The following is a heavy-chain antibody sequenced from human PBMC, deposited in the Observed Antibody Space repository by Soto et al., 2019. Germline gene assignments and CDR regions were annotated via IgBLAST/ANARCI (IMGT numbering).Heavy chain of an antibody. CDR3: ARAVYGSSWFDP. CDR2: IYHSGST. D-gene: IGHD3-10*01. Sequence: PSETLSLTCGVSGGSISSGGYSWSWIRQPPGKGLEWIGYIYHSGSTYYNPSLKSRVTISVDRSKNQFSLKLSSVTAADTAVYYCARAVYGSSWFDPWGQGTLVTVSS. CDR1: GGSISSGGYS. V-gene: IGHV4-30-2*01. J-gene: IGHJ5*02.